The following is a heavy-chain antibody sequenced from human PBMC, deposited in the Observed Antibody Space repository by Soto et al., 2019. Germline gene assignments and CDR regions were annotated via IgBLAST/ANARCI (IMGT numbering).Heavy chain of an antibody. Sequence: ESGGGLVQPGGSLRLSCAASGFPFTTYWMSWVRQAPGKWLEWVANIRQDESEKYYLDSVKGRFSISRDNAKNSLYLQMNSLRCEDTAVYYCGREVSGPARVDYWGQGTLVTVSS. J-gene: IGHJ4*02. CDR3: GREVSGPARVDY. V-gene: IGHV3-7*01. CDR2: IRQDESEK. D-gene: IGHD2-15*01. CDR1: GFPFTTYW.